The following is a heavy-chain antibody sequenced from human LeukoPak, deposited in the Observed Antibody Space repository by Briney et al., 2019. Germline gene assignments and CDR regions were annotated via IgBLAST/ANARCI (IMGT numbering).Heavy chain of an antibody. Sequence: PSETLSLTCAVYGGSFSGYYWSWIRQPPGKGLEWIGEINHSGSTNYNPSLKSRVTISVDTSKNQSSLKLSSVTAADTAVYYCARGSLGVRGVIMKNPFDYWGQGTLVTVSS. CDR3: ARGSLGVRGVIMKNPFDY. V-gene: IGHV4-34*01. J-gene: IGHJ4*02. CDR2: INHSGST. D-gene: IGHD3-10*01. CDR1: GGSFSGYY.